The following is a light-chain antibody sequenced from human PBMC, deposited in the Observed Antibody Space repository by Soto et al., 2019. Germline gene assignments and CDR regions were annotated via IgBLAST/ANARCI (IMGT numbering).Light chain of an antibody. CDR1: SSDVGGYDY. V-gene: IGLV2-14*01. CDR3: SSFRSTSTLPYV. CDR2: EVT. Sequence: QSVLTQPASVSGSPGQSITISCTGTSSDVGGYDYVSWYQQHPGKAPKLMIFEVTNQPSGVSNRFSGSKSGNTASLTISGLRAEDEADYYCSSFRSTSTLPYVFGTGTKLTVL. J-gene: IGLJ1*01.